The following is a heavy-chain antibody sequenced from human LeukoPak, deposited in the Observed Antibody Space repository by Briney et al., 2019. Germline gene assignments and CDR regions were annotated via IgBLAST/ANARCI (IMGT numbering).Heavy chain of an antibody. CDR2: ISYDGSDK. Sequence: GRSLRLSCAASGFTFTSYGMHWVGQAPGKGLEWVAVISYDGSDKSYADSVKGRFTISRDNSKNTLYLHMNSLRAEDTAVYYCAKDLVGSSWSHGFDYWGQGTLVTDSS. D-gene: IGHD6-13*01. CDR3: AKDLVGSSWSHGFDY. CDR1: GFTFTSYG. J-gene: IGHJ4*02. V-gene: IGHV3-30*18.